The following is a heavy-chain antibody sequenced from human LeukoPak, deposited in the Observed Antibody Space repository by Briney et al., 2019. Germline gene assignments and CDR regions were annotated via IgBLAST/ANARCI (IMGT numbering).Heavy chain of an antibody. CDR2: IKVDGSEK. CDR3: VRDATRGGDLDH. D-gene: IGHD2-21*01. Sequence: PGGSLRLSCAASGFTFSDYWMMWVRQAPGKGLEWVAQIKVDGSEKYYVDSVRGRFTISRDNAKNPLDLQMNTLRVEDTAVYYCVRDATRGGDLDHWGQGTLVTVSS. J-gene: IGHJ5*02. CDR1: GFTFSDYW. V-gene: IGHV3-7*01.